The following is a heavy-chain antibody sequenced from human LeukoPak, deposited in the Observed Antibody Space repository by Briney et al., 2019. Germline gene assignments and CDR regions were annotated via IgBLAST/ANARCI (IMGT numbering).Heavy chain of an antibody. Sequence: PGGSLRLSCVASGFTFSGNWMNWVRQAPGKGLVWVSRISGDGSDITYADSVNGRFTISRDNARSTLYLQMNSLRVEDTAVYYCVSLGGITVTGPYDFDCWGQGTVVTVSS. D-gene: IGHD1-20*01. CDR1: GFTFSGNW. V-gene: IGHV3-74*03. CDR2: ISGDGSDI. CDR3: VSLGGITVTGPYDFDC. J-gene: IGHJ4*02.